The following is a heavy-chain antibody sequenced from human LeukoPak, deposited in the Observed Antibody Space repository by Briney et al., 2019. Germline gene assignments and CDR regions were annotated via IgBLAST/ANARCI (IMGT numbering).Heavy chain of an antibody. CDR3: ARDESTGHVSL. Sequence: KPGGSLRLFCAASGFTFNTYSMIWVRQAPGKGLEWVSYITSTSSYMFYADLVKGQFTISRDNAKNSLYLQMNSLRAEDTAVYYCARDESTGHVSLWGQGTLVIVSS. J-gene: IGHJ4*02. D-gene: IGHD2-8*02. CDR2: ITSTSSYM. V-gene: IGHV3-21*01. CDR1: GFTFNTYS.